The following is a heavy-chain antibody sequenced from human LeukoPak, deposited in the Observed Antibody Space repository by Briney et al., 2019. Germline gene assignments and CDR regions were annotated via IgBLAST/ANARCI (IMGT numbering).Heavy chain of an antibody. V-gene: IGHV1-8*01. CDR2: MNPNSGNT. CDR3: AREEYCGGDCYNWFDP. D-gene: IGHD2-21*02. Sequence: ASVKVSCKASGYTFTSYDINWVRQATGQGLEWMGWMNPNSGNTGYAQKFQGRVTMTRNTSISTAYMELSSLRSEDTAVYYCAREEYCGGDCYNWFDPWGQGTLVTVSS. CDR1: GYTFTSYD. J-gene: IGHJ5*02.